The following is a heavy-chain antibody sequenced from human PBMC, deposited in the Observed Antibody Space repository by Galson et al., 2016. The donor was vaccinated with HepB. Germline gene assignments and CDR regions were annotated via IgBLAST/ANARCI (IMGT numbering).Heavy chain of an antibody. CDR1: GDSVSSNTVH. J-gene: IGHJ6*02. D-gene: IGHD2/OR15-2a*01. V-gene: IGHV6-1*01. CDR2: THHRSKWYH. CDR3: ARGKFYDDNEGYYYYGLDV. Sequence: CAISGDSVSSNTVHWDWIRQSPSRGLEWLGRTHHRSKWYHDSAMSVRRRITVKADTYKNQYSLQLSSVTPEDTAVYYCARGKFYDDNEGYYYYGLDVWGQGTTVTVSS.